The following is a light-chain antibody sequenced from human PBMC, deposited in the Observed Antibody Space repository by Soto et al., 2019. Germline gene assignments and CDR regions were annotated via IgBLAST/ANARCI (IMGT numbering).Light chain of an antibody. CDR3: QQYGSSPRT. J-gene: IGKJ1*01. CDR2: GAA. CDR1: LSVSSSY. Sequence: EIVLTQSPGTLSLSPGERVILSCRASLSVSSSYLAWYQQKPGQAPRLLIYGAASRATGIPDRFSGSGSGTDFTLTISRLEPEDFAVYYCQQYGSSPRTFGQGTKVEIK. V-gene: IGKV3-20*01.